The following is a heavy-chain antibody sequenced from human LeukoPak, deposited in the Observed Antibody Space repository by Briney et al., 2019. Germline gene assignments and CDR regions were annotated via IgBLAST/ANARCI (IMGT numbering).Heavy chain of an antibody. CDR3: ARDVDNYYDSSGYSGWFDP. Sequence: AEPLSLTCTVSGGSIRSSSYYWGWIRQPPVKGLEWIGSIYCSGSTYYNPSLKSRVTISVDTSKNQFSLKLSSVTAADTAVYYCARDVDNYYDSSGYSGWFDPWGQGTLVTVSS. D-gene: IGHD3-22*01. J-gene: IGHJ5*02. CDR1: GGSIRSSSYY. CDR2: IYCSGST. V-gene: IGHV4-39*07.